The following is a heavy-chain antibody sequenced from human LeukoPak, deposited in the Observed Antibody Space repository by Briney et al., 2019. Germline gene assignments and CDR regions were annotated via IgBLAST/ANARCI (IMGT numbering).Heavy chain of an antibody. V-gene: IGHV4-38-2*02. J-gene: IGHJ6*03. Sequence: KPSETLSLTCTVSGYSISSGYYWGWIRQPPGKGLEWIGSIYHSGSTYYNPSLKSRVTISVDTSKNQFSLKLSSVTAADTAVYYCARGGYDYYYYYYMDVWGKGATVTVSS. CDR2: IYHSGST. D-gene: IGHD6-25*01. CDR3: ARGGYDYYYYYYMDV. CDR1: GYSISSGYY.